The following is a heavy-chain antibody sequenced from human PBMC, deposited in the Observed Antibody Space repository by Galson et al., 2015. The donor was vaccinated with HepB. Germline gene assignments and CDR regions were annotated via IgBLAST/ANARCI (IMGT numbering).Heavy chain of an antibody. CDR3: ASPLAYCGGDCYWAPARLAFDI. V-gene: IGHV3-48*01. Sequence: SLRLSCAASGFTFSSYSMNWVRQAPGKGLEWVSYISSSSSTIYYADSVKGRFTISRDNAKNSLYLQMNSLRAEDTAVYYCASPLAYCGGDCYWAPARLAFDIWGQGTMVTVSS. D-gene: IGHD2-21*02. CDR2: ISSSSSTI. CDR1: GFTFSSYS. J-gene: IGHJ3*02.